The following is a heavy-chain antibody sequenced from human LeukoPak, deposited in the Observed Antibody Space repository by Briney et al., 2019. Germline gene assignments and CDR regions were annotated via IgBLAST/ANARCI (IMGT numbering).Heavy chain of an antibody. CDR3: ARARAVPQAAFDI. Sequence: PGKSLRLSCAASGFTFSSYAMHWVRQAPGKGLEWVAVISYDGSNKYYADSVKGRFTISRDNSKNTLYLQMNSLRAEDTAVYYCARARAVPQAAFDIWGQGTMVTVSS. CDR1: GFTFSSYA. D-gene: IGHD1-1*01. CDR2: ISYDGSNK. J-gene: IGHJ3*02. V-gene: IGHV3-30-3*01.